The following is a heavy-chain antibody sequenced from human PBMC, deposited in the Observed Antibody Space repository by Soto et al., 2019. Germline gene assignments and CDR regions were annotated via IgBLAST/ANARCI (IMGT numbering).Heavy chain of an antibody. Sequence: ASVKVSCKASGYTFTGYYMHWVRQAPGQGLEWMGWINPNSGGTNYAQKFQGWVTMTRDTSISTAYMELSRLGSDDTAVYYCARGETVVVPAAIGWFDPWGQGTLVTVSS. V-gene: IGHV1-2*04. CDR2: INPNSGGT. J-gene: IGHJ5*02. CDR3: ARGETVVVPAAIGWFDP. D-gene: IGHD2-2*01. CDR1: GYTFTGYY.